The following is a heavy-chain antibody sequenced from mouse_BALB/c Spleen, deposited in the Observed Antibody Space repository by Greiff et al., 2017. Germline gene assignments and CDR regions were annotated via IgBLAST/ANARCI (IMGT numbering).Heavy chain of an antibody. J-gene: IGHJ4*01. Sequence: EVQLVESGGGLVKPGGSLKLSCAASGFTFSSYTMSWVRQTPEKRLEWVATISSGGSYTYYPDSVKGRFTISRDNAKNTLYLQMSSLKSEDTAMYYCTRDPGDYDDVYYAMDYWGQGTSVTVSS. CDR1: GFTFSSYT. D-gene: IGHD2-4*01. V-gene: IGHV5-6-4*01. CDR2: ISSGGSYT. CDR3: TRDPGDYDDVYYAMDY.